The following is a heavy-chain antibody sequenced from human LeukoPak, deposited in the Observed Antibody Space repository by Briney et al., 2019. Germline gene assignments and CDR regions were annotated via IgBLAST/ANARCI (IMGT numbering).Heavy chain of an antibody. V-gene: IGHV3-49*04. J-gene: IGHJ4*02. CDR3: TRSYGFWSGYFDY. Sequence: GGSLRLSCAASGFTFSSYSMSWVRQAPGKGLEWVGFIRSKAYGGTTEYAASVKGRFTISRDDSKSIAYLQMNSLKTEDTAVYYCTRSYGFWSGYFDYWGQGTLVTVSS. D-gene: IGHD3-3*01. CDR1: GFTFSSYS. CDR2: IRSKAYGGTT.